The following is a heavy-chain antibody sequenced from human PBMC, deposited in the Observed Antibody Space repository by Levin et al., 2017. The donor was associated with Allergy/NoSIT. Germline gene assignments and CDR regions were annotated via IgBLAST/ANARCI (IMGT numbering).Heavy chain of an antibody. Sequence: GESLKISCAASGFTFSSYSMNWVRQAPGKGLEWVSYISSSSSTIYYADSVKGRFTISRDNAKNSLYLQMNSLRAEDTAVYYCASGLDYYDSSGYYGAIDYWGQGTLVTVSS. CDR3: ASGLDYYDSSGYYGAIDY. CDR2: ISSSSSTI. D-gene: IGHD3-22*01. V-gene: IGHV3-48*01. J-gene: IGHJ4*02. CDR1: GFTFSSYS.